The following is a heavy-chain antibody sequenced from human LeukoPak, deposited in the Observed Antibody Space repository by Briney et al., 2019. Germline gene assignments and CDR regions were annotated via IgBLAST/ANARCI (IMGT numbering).Heavy chain of an antibody. V-gene: IGHV1-69*13. Sequence: SVKVSCKTSGGTFSTYAISWVRQAPGHGLEWMGGIIPIFGTANYAQKIQGRVTITADESTSTAYMELSSLRSEDTAVYYCASGGVVGATTVLDYWGQGTLVTVSS. CDR2: IIPIFGTA. J-gene: IGHJ4*02. D-gene: IGHD1-26*01. CDR1: GGTFSTYA. CDR3: ASGGVVGATTVLDY.